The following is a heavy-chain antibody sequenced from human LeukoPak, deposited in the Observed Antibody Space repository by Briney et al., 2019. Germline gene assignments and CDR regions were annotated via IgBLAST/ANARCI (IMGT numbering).Heavy chain of an antibody. J-gene: IGHJ5*02. CDR1: GGTFSSYA. Sequence: ASVKVSCKASGGTFSSYAISWVRQAPGQGLEWMGRIIPILGMANYAQKFQGRVTITADKSTGTAYMELSSLRSEDTAVYYCASLSSGSSWGQGTLVTVSS. CDR3: ASLSSGSS. CDR2: IIPILGMA. D-gene: IGHD3-10*01. V-gene: IGHV1-69*04.